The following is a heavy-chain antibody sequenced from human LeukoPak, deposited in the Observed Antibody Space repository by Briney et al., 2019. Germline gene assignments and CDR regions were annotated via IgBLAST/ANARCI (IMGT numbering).Heavy chain of an antibody. Sequence: SETLSLTCTVSGGSFSGYYWSWIRQPPGKGLEWIGEINHSGSTNYNPSLKSRVTISVDTSKNQFSLKLSSVTAADTAVYYCARGAPASLWFGEDNWFDPWGQGTLVTVSS. D-gene: IGHD3-10*01. CDR1: GGSFSGYY. CDR3: ARGAPASLWFGEDNWFDP. V-gene: IGHV4-34*01. CDR2: INHSGST. J-gene: IGHJ5*02.